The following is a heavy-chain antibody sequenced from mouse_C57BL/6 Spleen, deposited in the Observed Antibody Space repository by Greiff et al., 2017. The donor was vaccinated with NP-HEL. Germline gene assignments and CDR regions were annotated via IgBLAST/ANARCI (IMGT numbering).Heavy chain of an antibody. CDR2: INYDGSST. CDR3: ARVRSLLYYFDY. CDR1: GFTFSDYY. J-gene: IGHJ2*01. D-gene: IGHD6-2*01. V-gene: IGHV5-16*01. Sequence: EVMLVESEGGLVQPGSSMKLSCTASGFTFSDYYMAWVRQVPEKGLEWVANINYDGSSTYYLDSLKSRFIISRDNAKNILYLQMSSLKSEDTATYYCARVRSLLYYFDYWGQGTTLTVSS.